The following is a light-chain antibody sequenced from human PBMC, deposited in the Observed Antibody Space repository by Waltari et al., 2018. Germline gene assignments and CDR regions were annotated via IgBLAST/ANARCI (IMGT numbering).Light chain of an antibody. J-gene: IGKJ1*01. Sequence: DIQMTQSPSSLSASVGDRVTITCRASQGISNSLACYQQKAGKAPKLLLYAASRLESVVPSRFSGSGSGTDYTLTISSLQPEDFATYYCQQYYSIPPTFGQGTKVEIK. V-gene: IGKV1-NL1*01. CDR3: QQYYSIPPT. CDR2: AAS. CDR1: QGISNS.